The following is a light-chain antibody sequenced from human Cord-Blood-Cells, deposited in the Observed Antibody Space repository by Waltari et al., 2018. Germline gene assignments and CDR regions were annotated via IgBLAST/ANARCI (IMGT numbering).Light chain of an antibody. CDR3: SSYTSSSTWV. V-gene: IGLV2-14*01. Sequence: QSALTQPASVSGSPGQSITISCPGTSRDVGGYNYVVWYQQHPGKAPKLMIYDVSKRPSGVSNRFSGSKSGNTASLTISGLQAEDEADYYCSSYTSSSTWVFGGGTKLTVL. CDR1: SRDVGGYNY. J-gene: IGLJ3*02. CDR2: DVS.